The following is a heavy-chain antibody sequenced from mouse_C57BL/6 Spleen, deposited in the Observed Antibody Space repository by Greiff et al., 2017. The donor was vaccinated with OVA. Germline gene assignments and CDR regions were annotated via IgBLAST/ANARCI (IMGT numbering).Heavy chain of an antibody. CDR2: ILPGSGST. V-gene: IGHV1-9*01. Sequence: VKVVESGAELVKPGASVKLSCKASGYTFTGYWIEWVKQRPGHGLEWIGEILPGSGSTNYNEKFKGKATLTADTSYNTAYMQISRLTTEDSAICYCNLTVVADYDCWGKGATLTVAS. D-gene: IGHD1-1*01. CDR3: NLTVVADYDC. CDR1: GYTFTGYW. J-gene: IGHJ2*01.